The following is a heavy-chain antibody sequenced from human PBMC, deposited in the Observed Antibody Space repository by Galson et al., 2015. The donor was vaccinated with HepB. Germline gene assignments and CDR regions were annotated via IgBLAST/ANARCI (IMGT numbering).Heavy chain of an antibody. CDR2: IRYDGSNK. CDR3: AKDGVAYCGGDCYSHWYFDL. CDR1: GFTFSSYG. J-gene: IGHJ2*01. D-gene: IGHD2-21*02. V-gene: IGHV3-30*02. Sequence: SLRLSCAASGFTFSSYGMHWVRQAPGKGLEWVAFIRYDGSNKYYADSVKGRFTISRDNSKNTLYLQMNSLRAEDTAVYYCAKDGVAYCGGDCYSHWYFDLWGRGTLVTVSS.